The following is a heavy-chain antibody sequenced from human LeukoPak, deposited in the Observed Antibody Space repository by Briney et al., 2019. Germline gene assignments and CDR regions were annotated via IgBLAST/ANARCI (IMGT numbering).Heavy chain of an antibody. Sequence: SETLSLTRTVSGVSISSYFWRWIRQPPGTGLEWIADIYYSGGTNYNPSLKSRVTISVDTSKNQFSLKVSSVTAADTAVYYCARAPRLYYYKADYFDYWGQGTLVTVSS. D-gene: IGHD3-22*01. CDR3: ARAPRLYYYKADYFDY. V-gene: IGHV4-59*01. CDR1: GVSISSYF. J-gene: IGHJ4*02. CDR2: IYYSGGT.